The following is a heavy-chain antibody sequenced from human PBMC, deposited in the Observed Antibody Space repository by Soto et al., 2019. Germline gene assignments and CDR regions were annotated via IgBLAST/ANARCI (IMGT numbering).Heavy chain of an antibody. D-gene: IGHD2-15*01. J-gene: IGHJ4*02. Sequence: SGPTLVNPTQTLTLTFTFSVFSLSTSGVGVGWIRQPPGKALEWLALIYWDDDKRYSPSLKSRLTITKDTSKNQVVLTMTNMDPVDTATYYCAHRPSYCSGGSCYSGFDYWGQGTLVTVSS. V-gene: IGHV2-5*02. CDR2: IYWDDDK. CDR3: AHRPSYCSGGSCYSGFDY. CDR1: VFSLSTSGVG.